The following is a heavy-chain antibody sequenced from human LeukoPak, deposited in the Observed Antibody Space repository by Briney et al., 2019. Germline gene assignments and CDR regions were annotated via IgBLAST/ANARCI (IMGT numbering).Heavy chain of an antibody. CDR1: GGSISSYY. CDR3: ARDRLNSGWYPL. Sequence: SETLSLTCTVSGGSISSYYWSWIRQPPGKGLEWIGYIYYSGSTNYNPSLKSRVTISVDTSKNQFSLKLSSVTAADTAVYYCARDRLNSGWYPLWGQGTLVTVSS. J-gene: IGHJ4*02. V-gene: IGHV4-59*12. CDR2: IYYSGST. D-gene: IGHD6-19*01.